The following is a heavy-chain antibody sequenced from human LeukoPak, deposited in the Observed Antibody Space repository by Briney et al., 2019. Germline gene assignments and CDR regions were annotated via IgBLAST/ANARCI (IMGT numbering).Heavy chain of an antibody. V-gene: IGHV1-69*02. CDR2: IIPILGIA. CDR1: GGTFSSYT. CDR3: ARVLRYSSGGYGFDY. D-gene: IGHD6-19*01. J-gene: IGHJ4*02. Sequence: SVKVSCKASGGTFSSYTISWVRQAPGQGLEWMGRIIPILGIANYAQKFQGRVTITADKSTSTAYMELSSLGSEDTAVYYCARVLRYSSGGYGFDYWGQGTLVTVSS.